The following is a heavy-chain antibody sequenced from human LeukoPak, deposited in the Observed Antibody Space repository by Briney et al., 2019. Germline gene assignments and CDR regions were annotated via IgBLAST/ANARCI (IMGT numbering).Heavy chain of an antibody. V-gene: IGHV1-69*05. CDR1: GGTFSSYA. J-gene: IGHJ4*02. CDR2: IIPIFGTA. D-gene: IGHD1-26*01. Sequence: SVKVSCKASGGTFSSYAISWVRQAPGQGLEWMGGIIPIFGTANYAQKFQGRVTITTDESTSTAYMELSSLRSEDTAVYYCARGTVGATYFDYWGQGTLVTVPS. CDR3: ARGTVGATYFDY.